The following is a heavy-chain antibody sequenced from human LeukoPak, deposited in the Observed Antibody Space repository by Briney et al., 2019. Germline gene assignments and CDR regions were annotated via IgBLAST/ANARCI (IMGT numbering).Heavy chain of an antibody. CDR3: ARDLGDCRNLRNWFDP. Sequence: ASVKVSCKASGYTFTSYGISWVRQAPGQGLEWMGWISAYNGNTNYAQKLQGRVTMTTDTSMSTAYMELRSLRSDDTTVYYCARDLGDCRNLRNWFDPWGQGTLVTVSS. J-gene: IGHJ5*02. CDR2: ISAYNGNT. V-gene: IGHV1-18*01. D-gene: IGHD2-21*02. CDR1: GYTFTSYG.